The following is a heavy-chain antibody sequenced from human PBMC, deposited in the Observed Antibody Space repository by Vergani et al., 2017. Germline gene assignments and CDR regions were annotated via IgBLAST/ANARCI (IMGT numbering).Heavy chain of an antibody. Sequence: QVKLEESGGGVVQPGTSLRLSCAASGFSFGSYGAHWVRQAPGKGLEWVAFIGYDGRIKYNVDSVKGRFTISRDTSKKTLSLQMRSLRADDTAVYYCAKDGRENSDYGYFDYWGQGTLVTVSS. V-gene: IGHV3-30*18. CDR2: IGYDGRIK. D-gene: IGHD4-17*01. J-gene: IGHJ4*02. CDR1: GFSFGSYG. CDR3: AKDGRENSDYGYFDY.